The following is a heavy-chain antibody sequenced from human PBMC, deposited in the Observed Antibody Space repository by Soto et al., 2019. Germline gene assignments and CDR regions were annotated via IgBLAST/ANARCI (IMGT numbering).Heavy chain of an antibody. D-gene: IGHD2-15*01. Sequence: GGSLRLSCAASGLTFNRYWMHWVRHAPGKGLVWVSHINTDGSNTNYADSVKGRFTISRDNAKSTLFLQMNSLRDEDTAVYYCAREFCSGGNCYTYYFDPWGQGIPITVSS. V-gene: IGHV3-74*01. CDR3: AREFCSGGNCYTYYFDP. J-gene: IGHJ5*02. CDR1: GLTFNRYW. CDR2: INTDGSNT.